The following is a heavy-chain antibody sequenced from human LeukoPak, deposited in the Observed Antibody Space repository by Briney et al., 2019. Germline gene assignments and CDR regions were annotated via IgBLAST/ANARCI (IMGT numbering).Heavy chain of an antibody. V-gene: IGHV5-51*01. CDR2: IYPADSDT. J-gene: IGHJ4*02. CDR1: GYSFTTYW. CDR3: ARRTGQAVVESVDY. D-gene: IGHD3-22*01. Sequence: GESLKISCKGSGYSFTTYWIGWVRQMPGKGREWMGIIYPADSDTTYSPSFQGQVTISADKSISTAYLQWSSLKASDTAIYYCARRTGQAVVESVDYWGQGTLVTVSS.